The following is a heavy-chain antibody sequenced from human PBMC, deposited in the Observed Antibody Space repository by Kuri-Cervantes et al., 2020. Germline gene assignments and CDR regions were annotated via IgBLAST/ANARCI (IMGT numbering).Heavy chain of an antibody. CDR1: GGSISTYY. J-gene: IGHJ4*02. CDR2: IYYSGST. Sequence: SETLSLTCTVSGGSISTYYWSWIRQPPGKGLEWIGSIYYSGSTYYNPSLKSRVTIHTSKNQFSLKLSSVTAADTAVYYCARFIAGRSFDYWGQGTLVTVSS. CDR3: ARFIAGRSFDY. V-gene: IGHV4-59*04. D-gene: IGHD6-6*01.